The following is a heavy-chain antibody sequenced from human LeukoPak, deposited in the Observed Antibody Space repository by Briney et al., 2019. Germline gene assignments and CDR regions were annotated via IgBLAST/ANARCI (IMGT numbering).Heavy chain of an antibody. Sequence: EASVKVSCKASGYTFTGYYMHWVRQAPGQGLEWMGWINPNSGGTNYAQKFQGRVTMTRGTSISTAYMELSRLRSDDTAVYYCARGGGSYLVYNWFDPWGQGTLVTVSS. CDR3: ARGGGSYLVYNWFDP. J-gene: IGHJ5*02. CDR1: GYTFTGYY. D-gene: IGHD1-26*01. CDR2: INPNSGGT. V-gene: IGHV1-2*02.